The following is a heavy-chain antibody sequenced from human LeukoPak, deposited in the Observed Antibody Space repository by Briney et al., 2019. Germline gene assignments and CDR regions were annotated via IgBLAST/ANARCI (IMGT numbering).Heavy chain of an antibody. CDR1: GFTFDDYA. V-gene: IGHV3-43*02. Sequence: PGGSLRLSCAASGFTFDDYAMHWVRQAPGKGLEWVSLISGDGGSTYYADSVKGRFTISRDNSKNSLYPQMNSLRTEDTALYYCAEDISYDILTGFFDYWGQGTLVTVSS. D-gene: IGHD3-9*01. CDR2: ISGDGGST. CDR3: AEDISYDILTGFFDY. J-gene: IGHJ4*02.